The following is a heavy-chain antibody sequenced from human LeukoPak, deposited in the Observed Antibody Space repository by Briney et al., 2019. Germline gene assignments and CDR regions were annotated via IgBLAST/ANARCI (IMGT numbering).Heavy chain of an antibody. CDR2: IKSDGSST. J-gene: IGHJ4*02. CDR3: ARVINSGWLGELSD. CDR1: GLTFSTYW. Sequence: GGSLRLSCAAPGLTFSTYWMHWVRQAPGKGLVWVSRIKSDGSSTTYADSVKGRFTISRDNAKHTLYLQMNSLRAEDTAVYYCARVINSGWLGELSDWGQGTLVAVSS. V-gene: IGHV3-74*01. D-gene: IGHD6-19*01.